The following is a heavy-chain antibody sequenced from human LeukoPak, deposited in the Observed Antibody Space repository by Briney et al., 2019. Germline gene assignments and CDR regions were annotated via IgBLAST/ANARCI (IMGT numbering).Heavy chain of an antibody. J-gene: IGHJ4*02. Sequence: ASVKVSRKASGYTFTNYDINWVRQATGQGLQWMGWMNPNSGHTGYAQKFQGRVTITRNTSISTTYMELSSLRSDDTAMYYCARRGVYYYDSSGRANYYFDFWGQGTLVTVSS. CDR2: MNPNSGHT. V-gene: IGHV1-8*03. CDR3: ARRGVYYYDSSGRANYYFDF. D-gene: IGHD3-22*01. CDR1: GYTFTNYD.